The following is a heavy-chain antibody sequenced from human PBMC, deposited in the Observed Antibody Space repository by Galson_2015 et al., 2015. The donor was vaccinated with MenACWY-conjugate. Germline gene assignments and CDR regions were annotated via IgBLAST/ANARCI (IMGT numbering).Heavy chain of an antibody. D-gene: IGHD1-26*01. J-gene: IGHJ6*02. CDR3: ARHPPGGRGLDV. Sequence: QSGAEVKQPGESLKISCKGSGYYFTSYWIAWVRQIPGRGLEWVGLISPGDSNTRYSPSFQGQVTISADKSISTAYLQWSSLKASDTAMYYCARHPPGGRGLDVWGQGTTVTVSS. V-gene: IGHV5-51*01. CDR2: ISPGDSNT. CDR1: GYYFTSYW.